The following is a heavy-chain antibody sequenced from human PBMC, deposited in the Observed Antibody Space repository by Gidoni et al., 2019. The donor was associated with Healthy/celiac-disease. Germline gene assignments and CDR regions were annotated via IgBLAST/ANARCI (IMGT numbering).Heavy chain of an antibody. CDR1: GYSLSSGYF. Sequence: QVQLQESGPGLVQPSETLSLTCAVSGYSLSSGYFWGWIRQPPGKGLEWIGSIYHSGSTYYNPSLKSRVTISVDTSKNQFSLKLSSVTAADTAVYYCAKSRCSGGSCYFDAFDIWGQGTMVTVSS. J-gene: IGHJ3*02. D-gene: IGHD2-15*01. CDR3: AKSRCSGGSCYFDAFDI. V-gene: IGHV4-38-2*01. CDR2: IYHSGST.